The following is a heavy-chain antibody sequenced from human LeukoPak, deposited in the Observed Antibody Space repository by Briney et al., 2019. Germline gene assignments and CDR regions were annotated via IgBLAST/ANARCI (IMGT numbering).Heavy chain of an antibody. CDR2: INHSGST. Sequence: PSETLSLTCAVSGGSFSGDYWSWIRQPPGKGLEWIGEINHSGSTNYNPSLKSRVTISVDTSKNQFSLKLSSVTAADTAVYYCARGKRMQWLVLHGWFDPWGQGTLVTVSS. V-gene: IGHV4-34*01. CDR1: GGSFSGDY. J-gene: IGHJ5*02. D-gene: IGHD6-19*01. CDR3: ARGKRMQWLVLHGWFDP.